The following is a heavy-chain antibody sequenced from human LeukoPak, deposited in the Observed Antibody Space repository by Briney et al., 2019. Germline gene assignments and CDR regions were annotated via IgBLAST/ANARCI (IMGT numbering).Heavy chain of an antibody. Sequence: PGGSLRLSCATSGFTFSTFHIHWVRKAPGKGLEWVALITYDDFYKYYGDSVKGRFTISRDNSKNTLYLQMNSLRPEDTAVYYCAKDRISMVRSSDIDNWGQGTLVTVSS. CDR3: AKDRISMVRSSDIDN. CDR2: ITYDDFYK. V-gene: IGHV3-30*18. J-gene: IGHJ4*02. D-gene: IGHD3-10*01. CDR1: GFTFSTFH.